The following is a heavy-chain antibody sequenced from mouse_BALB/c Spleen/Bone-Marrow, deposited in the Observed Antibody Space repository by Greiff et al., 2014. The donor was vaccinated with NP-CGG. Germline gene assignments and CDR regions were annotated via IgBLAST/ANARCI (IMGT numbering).Heavy chain of an antibody. CDR2: IRNKANGYTT. CDR1: GFTFTDYY. D-gene: IGHD2-4*01. J-gene: IGHJ1*01. V-gene: IGHV7-3*02. Sequence: VMLVESGGGLVQPGGSLRLSCATSGFTFTDYYMSWVRQPPGKALEWLGFIRNKANGYTTEYSASMKGRFTISRDNSQSILYXXXXXXXXXXSATYYCARDINYDIYWYFDVWGAGTTVTVSS. CDR3: ARDINYDIYWYFDV.